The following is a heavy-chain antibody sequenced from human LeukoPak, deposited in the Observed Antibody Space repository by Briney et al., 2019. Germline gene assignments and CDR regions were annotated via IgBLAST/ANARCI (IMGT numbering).Heavy chain of an antibody. J-gene: IGHJ4*02. CDR1: RFTFSNSW. Sequence: PGGSLRLSCVVSRFTFSNSWVTWVRQPPGKGLEWIGEIYHSGSTNYNPSLKSRVTISVDKSKNRFSLKLSSVTAADTAVYYCARVVYYGSGSYFDYWGQGTLVTVSS. D-gene: IGHD3-10*01. CDR3: ARVVYYGSGSYFDY. CDR2: IYHSGST. V-gene: IGHV4-4*02.